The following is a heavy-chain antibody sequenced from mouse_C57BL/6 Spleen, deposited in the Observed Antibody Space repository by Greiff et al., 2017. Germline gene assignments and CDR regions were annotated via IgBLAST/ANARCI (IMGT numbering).Heavy chain of an antibody. V-gene: IGHV1-26*01. CDR3: RGIDYDGRVDY. CDR1: GYTFTDYY. J-gene: IGHJ2*01. Sequence: EVQLQQSGPELVKPGASVKISCKASGYTFTDYYMNWVKQSHGKSLEWIGDINPNNGGTSYNQKFKGKATLTVDKSSSTAYMELRSLTSEDAAVYYCRGIDYDGRVDYWGQGTTRTGSS. CDR2: INPNNGGT. D-gene: IGHD2-4*01.